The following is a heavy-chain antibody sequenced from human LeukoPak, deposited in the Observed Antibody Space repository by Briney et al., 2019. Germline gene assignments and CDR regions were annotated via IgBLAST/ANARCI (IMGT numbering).Heavy chain of an antibody. Sequence: SETLSLTCTVSGGSISSYYGSWIRQPPGKGLEWIGYIYYSGSTNYNPSLKSRVTISVDTSKNQFSLKLSSVTAADTAVYYCARGGIAAAGVIFFDYWGQGTLVTVSS. V-gene: IGHV4-59*01. CDR3: ARGGIAAAGVIFFDY. J-gene: IGHJ4*02. D-gene: IGHD6-13*01. CDR2: IYYSGST. CDR1: GGSISSYY.